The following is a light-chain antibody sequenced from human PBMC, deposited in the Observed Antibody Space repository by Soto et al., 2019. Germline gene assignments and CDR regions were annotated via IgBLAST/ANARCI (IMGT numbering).Light chain of an antibody. CDR3: QQSYSTPRT. Sequence: DIAMTQSPSSLSASVGDRVTITCRASQSISRYLNWYQQKPGKAPKLLIYAASSLPSGVPSRFSGSGSRTDFTLTLSGLQPEDCATYYCQQSYSTPRTCGRGTKVAIK. J-gene: IGKJ1*01. CDR1: QSISRY. CDR2: AAS. V-gene: IGKV1-39*01.